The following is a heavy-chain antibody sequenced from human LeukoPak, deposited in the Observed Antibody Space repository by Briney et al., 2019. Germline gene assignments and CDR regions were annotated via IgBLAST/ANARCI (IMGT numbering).Heavy chain of an antibody. CDR2: INHSGST. J-gene: IGHJ4*02. Sequence: SETLSLTCAVYGGSFSGYYWSWIRQPPGKGLDWIGEINHSGSTNYNPSLKSRVTISVDTSKNQFSLKLSSVTAADTAVYYCASTAYVWGSYRRFENYWGQGTLVTVSS. CDR1: GGSFSGYY. V-gene: IGHV4-34*01. CDR3: ASTAYVWGSYRRFENY. D-gene: IGHD3-16*02.